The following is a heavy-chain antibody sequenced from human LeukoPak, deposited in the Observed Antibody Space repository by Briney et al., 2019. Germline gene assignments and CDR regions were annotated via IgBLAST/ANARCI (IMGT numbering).Heavy chain of an antibody. CDR3: ARGAIAAAGYFDY. CDR2: ISSSSSYI. CDR1: GFTFSSYS. D-gene: IGHD6-13*01. Sequence: PGGSLRLSCAASGFTFSSYSMNWVRQAPGKGLEWVSSISSSSSYIYYADSVKGRFTISRDNAKNSLYLQMNSLRDEDTAVYYCARGAIAAAGYFDYWGQGTLVTVSS. V-gene: IGHV3-21*01. J-gene: IGHJ4*02.